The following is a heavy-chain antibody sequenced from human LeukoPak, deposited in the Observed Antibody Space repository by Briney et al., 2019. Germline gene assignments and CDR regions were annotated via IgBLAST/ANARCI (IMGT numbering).Heavy chain of an antibody. J-gene: IGHJ4*02. CDR2: IIPIFGTT. CDR3: ASAQFYYDTTGPYYFDY. Sequence: SVKVSCKASGGTFSNYAISWVRQAPGQGLEWMGGIIPIFGTTKYAQKFQGRVTITADESTSTAYMELSSLRSEDTALYYCASAQFYYDTTGPYYFDYWGQGTLVTVSS. D-gene: IGHD3-22*01. V-gene: IGHV1-69*13. CDR1: GGTFSNYA.